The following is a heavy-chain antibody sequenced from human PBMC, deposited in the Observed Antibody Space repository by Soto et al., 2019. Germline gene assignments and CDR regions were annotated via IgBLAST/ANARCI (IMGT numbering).Heavy chain of an antibody. CDR3: ARATAMVPRNLFDY. CDR2: IYYSGST. D-gene: IGHD5-18*01. Sequence: SETLSLTCTVSGGSINNYYWSWIRQPPGKGLEWIGYIYYSGSTNYNPALKSRVTISVDTSKNQFSLKLSSVTAADTAVYYCARATAMVPRNLFDYWGQGTLVTVS. CDR1: GGSINNYY. V-gene: IGHV4-59*08. J-gene: IGHJ4*02.